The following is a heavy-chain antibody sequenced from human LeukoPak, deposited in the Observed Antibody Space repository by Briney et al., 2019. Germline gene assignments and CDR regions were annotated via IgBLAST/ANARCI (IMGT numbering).Heavy chain of an antibody. Sequence: GGSLRLSCAASGFTFSSYAMSWVRQAPGKGLEWVSAISGSGGSTYYADSVKGRFTISRDNSKNTPYLQMNSLRAEDTAVYYCAKAVCSSTSCYTDYWGQGTLVTVSS. J-gene: IGHJ4*02. V-gene: IGHV3-23*01. CDR3: AKAVCSSTSCYTDY. CDR2: ISGSGGST. D-gene: IGHD2-2*02. CDR1: GFTFSSYA.